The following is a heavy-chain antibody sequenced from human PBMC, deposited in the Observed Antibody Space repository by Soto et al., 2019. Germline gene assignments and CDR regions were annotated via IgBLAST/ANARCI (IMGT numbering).Heavy chain of an antibody. CDR3: TRGPNSGSFDY. CDR2: INPVNGDT. Sequence: GPSVKVSCKASGYGFTSYTMHWVRQAPGQRLEWMGWINPVNGDTRNSQNFQGRVTFTRDTSASTTYMELSSLRSEDTAVYYCTRGPNSGSFDYWGQGTLVSVSS. CDR1: GYGFTSYT. V-gene: IGHV1-3*01. J-gene: IGHJ4*02. D-gene: IGHD3-10*01.